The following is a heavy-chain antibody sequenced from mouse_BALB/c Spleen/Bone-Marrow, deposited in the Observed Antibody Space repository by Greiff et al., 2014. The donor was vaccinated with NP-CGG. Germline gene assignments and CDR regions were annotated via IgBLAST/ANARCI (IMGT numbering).Heavy chain of an antibody. V-gene: IGHV7-3*02. CDR3: ARDYSGYFDF. D-gene: IGHD5-1*01. J-gene: IGHJ2*01. Sequence: EVQGVESGGGLVQPWGSLRLSCTTSGFTFTDYFMTWVRQPPGKALEWLGFIRNKPNGYTTEYNPSVKGRFTISRDNSQGILYLQMNTLRAEDSAIYYCARDYSGYFDFWGQGTTLTVSS. CDR2: IRNKPNGYTT. CDR1: GFTFTDYF.